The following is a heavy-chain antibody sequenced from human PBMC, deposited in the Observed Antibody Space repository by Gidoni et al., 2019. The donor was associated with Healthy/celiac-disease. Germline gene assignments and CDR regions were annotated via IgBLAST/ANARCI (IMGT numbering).Heavy chain of an antibody. CDR3: ARQPTVTNHYGMDV. J-gene: IGHJ6*02. D-gene: IGHD4-17*01. CDR1: GFTFSSYA. CDR2: ISYDGSNK. Sequence: QVQLVESGGGVVQPGRSRRLSGAASGFTFSSYAMLWVRQAAGQGLEWVAVISYDGSNKYYADSVKGRFTISRDNSKNTLYLQMNSLRAEDTAVYYCARQPTVTNHYGMDVWGQGTTVTVSS. V-gene: IGHV3-30-3*01.